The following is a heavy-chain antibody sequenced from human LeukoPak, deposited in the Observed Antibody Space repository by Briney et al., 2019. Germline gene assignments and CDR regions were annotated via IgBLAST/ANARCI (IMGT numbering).Heavy chain of an antibody. Sequence: SETLSLTCAVYGGSFSGSYWSWIRQPPGKRLEWIREINHSGSTTYNPSLKSRVTISVATSKNQFSLKLSSVTAADTAVYYCARQRSVVVVAALHWFDPWGQGTLVTVSS. CDR2: INHSGST. CDR1: GGSFSGSY. J-gene: IGHJ5*02. D-gene: IGHD2-15*01. CDR3: ARQRSVVVVAALHWFDP. V-gene: IGHV4-34*01.